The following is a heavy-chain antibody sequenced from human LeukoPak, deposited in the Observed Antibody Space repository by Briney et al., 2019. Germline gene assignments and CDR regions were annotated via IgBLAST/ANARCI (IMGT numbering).Heavy chain of an antibody. CDR2: IYPGDSDT. Sequence: GESLKISCKGSRYSFTSYWIGWVRQMPGKGLEWMGIIYPGDSDTRYSPSFQGQVTISADKSISTAYLQWSSLKASDTAMYYCARLGGSGSYSPSHFDYWGQGTLVTVSS. J-gene: IGHJ4*02. CDR1: RYSFTSYW. CDR3: ARLGGSGSYSPSHFDY. D-gene: IGHD3-10*01. V-gene: IGHV5-51*01.